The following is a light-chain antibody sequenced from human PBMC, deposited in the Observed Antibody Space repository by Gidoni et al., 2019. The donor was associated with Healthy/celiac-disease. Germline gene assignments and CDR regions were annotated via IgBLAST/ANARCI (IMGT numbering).Light chain of an antibody. Sequence: DIHITQSPSSLSASVGDRVTIPCQSSQSYSNDLHWYQQTPGKGPKLLIYDASNLETGVPSRFSGSGSGTDFTFTISSLQPEDIATYYCQQYDNLPVTFGPGTKVDIK. CDR2: DAS. V-gene: IGKV1-33*01. CDR3: QQYDNLPVT. J-gene: IGKJ3*01. CDR1: QSYSND.